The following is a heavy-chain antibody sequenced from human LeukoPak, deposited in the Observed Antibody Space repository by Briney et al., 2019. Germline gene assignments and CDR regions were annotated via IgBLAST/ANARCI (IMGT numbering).Heavy chain of an antibody. CDR1: GFSFSSYG. CDR3: AKDRSTYFYDSSGYYPGAFDI. V-gene: IGHV3-30*18. D-gene: IGHD3-22*01. CDR2: ISYDGSNK. Sequence: GGSLRLSCAASGFSFSSYGIHWVRQAPGKGLEWVAVISYDGSNKYYADSVKGRFTISRDNSKNTLYLQMNSLRAEDTAVYYCAKDRSTYFYDSSGYYPGAFDIWGQGTMVTVSS. J-gene: IGHJ3*02.